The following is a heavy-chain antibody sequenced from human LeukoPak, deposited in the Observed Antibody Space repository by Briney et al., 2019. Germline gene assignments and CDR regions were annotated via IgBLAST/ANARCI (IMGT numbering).Heavy chain of an antibody. Sequence: SETLSLTCTVSGGSISSSSYFWGWIRQTPGKGLEWIGEINHSGITDYNPSLRSRVTISVDTSKNQFSLKLSSVTAADTAIYYCARAVIVVAAATQRNWFDPWGQGTLVTVSS. CDR3: ARAVIVVAAATQRNWFDP. D-gene: IGHD2-15*01. J-gene: IGHJ5*02. V-gene: IGHV4-39*07. CDR2: INHSGIT. CDR1: GGSISSSSYF.